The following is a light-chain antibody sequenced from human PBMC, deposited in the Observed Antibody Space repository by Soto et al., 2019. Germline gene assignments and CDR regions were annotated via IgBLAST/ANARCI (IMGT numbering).Light chain of an antibody. V-gene: IGLV2-14*01. CDR3: SSYTSSGYV. J-gene: IGLJ1*01. CDR2: DVS. Sequence: QSVLTQPASVSGSPGQSITISCTGTSSDVGGYNYVSWYQQHPGKAPKLMIYDVSNRPSGVSNRFSGSKSGNTASLTISGLQAEDEADYYCSSYTSSGYVLGTGTKVTVL. CDR1: SSDVGGYNY.